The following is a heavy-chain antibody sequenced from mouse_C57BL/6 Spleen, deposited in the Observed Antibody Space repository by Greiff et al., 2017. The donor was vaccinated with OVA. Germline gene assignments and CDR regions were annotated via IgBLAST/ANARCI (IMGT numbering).Heavy chain of an antibody. Sequence: EVMLVESGPGMVKPSQSLSLTCTVTGYSITSGYDWHWIRHFPGNKLEWMGYISYSGSTNYNPSLKSRISITHDTSKNHFFLKLNSVTTEDTATYYCARGKHYYGSLDVWGTGTTVTVSS. J-gene: IGHJ1*03. CDR2: ISYSGST. CDR1: GYSITSGYD. D-gene: IGHD1-1*01. CDR3: ARGKHYYGSLDV. V-gene: IGHV3-1*01.